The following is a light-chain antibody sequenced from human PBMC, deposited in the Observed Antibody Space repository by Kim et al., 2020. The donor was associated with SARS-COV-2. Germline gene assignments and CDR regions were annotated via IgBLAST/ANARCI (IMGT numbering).Light chain of an antibody. J-gene: IGKJ2*01. Sequence: DIQMTQSPSSLSASVGDRVTITCRASQSVNQFLNWYQQEVGKAPRLLIYAAATLQGGVPSRFSGSGSETEFTLTISSLQAAEFATYYCQQSYNTPYTFGQGTKLAIK. CDR3: QQSYNTPYT. V-gene: IGKV1-39*01. CDR1: QSVNQF. CDR2: AAA.